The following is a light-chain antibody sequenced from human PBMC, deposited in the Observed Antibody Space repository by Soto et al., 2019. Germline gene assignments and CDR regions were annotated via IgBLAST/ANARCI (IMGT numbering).Light chain of an antibody. Sequence: DIQMTQSPFSLSASVGDRVTITCRASQSISSYLNWYQQKPGKAPKLLISAASSLQSGVSSRFSGSGSGTDFILTISSLQPEDFATYFCQQSYSTPYTFGQGTKLEIK. CDR3: QQSYSTPYT. CDR1: QSISSY. J-gene: IGKJ2*01. CDR2: AAS. V-gene: IGKV1-39*01.